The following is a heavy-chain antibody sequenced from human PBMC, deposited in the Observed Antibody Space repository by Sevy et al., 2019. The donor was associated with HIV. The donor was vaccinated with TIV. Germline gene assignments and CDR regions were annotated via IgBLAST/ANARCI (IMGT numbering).Heavy chain of an antibody. CDR3: ATAREYYSDNSGYLDY. CDR2: FDPDDGET. D-gene: IGHD3-22*01. Sequence: ASVKVSCKVSGYTLSELSMHWVRQPPGKGLEWMGRFDPDDGETIYAQRFQGRVTMTEDTSADTAYMELSSLRSEDTAMYYCATAREYYSDNSGYLDYLGQGTPVTVSS. J-gene: IGHJ4*02. CDR1: GYTLSELS. V-gene: IGHV1-24*01.